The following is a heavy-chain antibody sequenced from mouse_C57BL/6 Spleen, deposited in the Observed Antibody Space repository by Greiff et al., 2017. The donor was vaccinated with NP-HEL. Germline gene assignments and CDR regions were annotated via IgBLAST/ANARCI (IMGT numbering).Heavy chain of an antibody. CDR2: INPGSGGT. J-gene: IGHJ1*03. V-gene: IGHV1-54*01. CDR1: GYAFTNYL. CDR3: ARSYPRGYFDV. D-gene: IGHD6-5*01. Sequence: QVQLQQSGAELVRPGTSVKVSCKASGYAFTNYLIEWVKQRPGQGLEWIGVINPGSGGTNYNEKFKGKATLTADKSSSTAYMQLSSLTSEDSAVYFCARSYPRGYFDVWGTGTTVTVSS.